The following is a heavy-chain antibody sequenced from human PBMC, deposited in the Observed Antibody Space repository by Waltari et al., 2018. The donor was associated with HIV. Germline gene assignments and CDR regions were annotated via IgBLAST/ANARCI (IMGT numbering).Heavy chain of an antibody. CDR1: GYSISSGYY. D-gene: IGHD6-19*01. J-gene: IGHJ4*02. CDR2: IYHSGRT. CDR3: ARDSGFWSSGWSDY. Sequence: QVQLQESGPGLVKPSETLSLTCTVSGYSISSGYYWGWIRQPPGKGLEWIGSIYHSGRTYYNPSLKSRVTISVDTSKNQFSLKLSSVTAADTAVYYCARDSGFWSSGWSDYWGQGTLVTVSS. V-gene: IGHV4-38-2*02.